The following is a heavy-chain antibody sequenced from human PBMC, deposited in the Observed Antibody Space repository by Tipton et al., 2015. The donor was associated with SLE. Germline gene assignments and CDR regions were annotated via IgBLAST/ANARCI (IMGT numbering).Heavy chain of an antibody. D-gene: IGHD3-22*01. Sequence: TLSLTCTVSGGSISSGAHYWSWIRHHPGKGLEWIAYMFYSGTTYYNPSLKSRSTISMDTSKNQFSLKVNSVTAADTAVYYCARYYYDSSGECLFDSWGQGTLVTVSS. CDR2: MFYSGTT. CDR1: GGSISSGAHY. J-gene: IGHJ4*02. CDR3: ARYYYDSSGECLFDS. V-gene: IGHV4-31*03.